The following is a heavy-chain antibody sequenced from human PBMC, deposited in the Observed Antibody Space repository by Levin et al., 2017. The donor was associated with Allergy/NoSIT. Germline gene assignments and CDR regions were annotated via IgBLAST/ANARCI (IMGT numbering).Heavy chain of an antibody. CDR3: ARVGEYSSRRRWSYYYYYYMDV. CDR1: GGSFSGYY. J-gene: IGHJ6*03. CDR2: INHSGST. V-gene: IGHV4-34*01. Sequence: SETLSLTCAVYGGSFSGYYWSWIRQPPGKGLEWIGEINHSGSTNYNPSLKSRVTISVDTSKNQFSLKLSSVTAADTAVYYCARVGEYSSRRRWSYYYYYYMDVWGKGTTVTVSS. D-gene: IGHD6-13*01.